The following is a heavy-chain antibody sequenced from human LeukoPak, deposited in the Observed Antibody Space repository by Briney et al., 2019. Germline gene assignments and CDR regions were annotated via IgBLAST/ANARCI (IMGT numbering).Heavy chain of an antibody. CDR1: GFTFTGYY. D-gene: IGHD3-9*01. J-gene: IGHJ3*02. CDR3: ASYNILTGDAFDI. Sequence: ASVKVSCKTSGFTFTGYYIHWVRQAPGQGLEWMGWISAYNGNTNYAQKLQGRVTMTTDTSTSTAYMELRSLRSDDTAVYYCASYNILTGDAFDIWGQGTMVTVSS. V-gene: IGHV1-18*04. CDR2: ISAYNGNT.